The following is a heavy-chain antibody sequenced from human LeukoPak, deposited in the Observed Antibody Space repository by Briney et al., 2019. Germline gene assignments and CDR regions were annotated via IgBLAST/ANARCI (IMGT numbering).Heavy chain of an antibody. CDR2: INNDGSST. V-gene: IGHV3-74*01. Sequence: QPGGPLRLSCAASGFTFSSYWMHWVRQAPGKGLVWVSRINNDGSSTSYADSVKGRFTISRDNAKNTLYLQMNSLRAEDTAVYYCARWGVWGSYRPIDYWGQGSLVTVSS. J-gene: IGHJ4*02. CDR3: ARWGVWGSYRPIDY. CDR1: GFTFSSYW. D-gene: IGHD3-16*02.